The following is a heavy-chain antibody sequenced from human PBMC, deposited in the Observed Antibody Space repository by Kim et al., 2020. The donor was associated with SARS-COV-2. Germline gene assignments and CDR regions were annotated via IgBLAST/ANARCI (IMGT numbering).Heavy chain of an antibody. CDR2: INHGGST. CDR3: ARVWRRAARGFDP. J-gene: IGHJ5*02. V-gene: IGHV4-34*01. D-gene: IGHD6-6*01. CDR1: GGSFSGYY. Sequence: SETLSLTCAVYGGSFSGYYWSWIRQPPGKGLEWIGEINHGGSTNYNPSLKSRVTISVDTSKNQFSLKLSSVTAADTAVYYCARVWRRAARGFDPWGQGTLVTVSS.